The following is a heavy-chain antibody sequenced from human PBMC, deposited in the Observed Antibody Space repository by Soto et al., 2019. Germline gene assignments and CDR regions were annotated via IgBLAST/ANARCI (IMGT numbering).Heavy chain of an antibody. CDR1: GSSISSYY. Sequence: SETLSLTCTFTGSSISSYYSTLFRQPPGKGLEWIGYIYYSGSTNYNPSLKSRVTISVDTSKNQFSLKLSSVTAADTAVYYCARVRGDYEILGYGMDVWGQGTTVTVSS. CDR2: IYYSGST. D-gene: IGHD3-9*01. V-gene: IGHV4-59*01. J-gene: IGHJ6*02. CDR3: ARVRGDYEILGYGMDV.